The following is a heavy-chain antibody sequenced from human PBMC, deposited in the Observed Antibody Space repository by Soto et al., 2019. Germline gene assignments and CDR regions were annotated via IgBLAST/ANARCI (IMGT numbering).Heavy chain of an antibody. J-gene: IGHJ6*02. Sequence: GGSLRVSGAASGFTFSRYGMHWVRQAPGKGLEWVAVIWYDGSNKYYADSVKGRFTISRDNSKNTLYLQMNSLRAEDTAVYYCARERIAVAGTVYYYYGMDVWGQGTTVTVSS. D-gene: IGHD6-19*01. CDR3: ARERIAVAGTVYYYYGMDV. CDR2: IWYDGSNK. V-gene: IGHV3-33*01. CDR1: GFTFSRYG.